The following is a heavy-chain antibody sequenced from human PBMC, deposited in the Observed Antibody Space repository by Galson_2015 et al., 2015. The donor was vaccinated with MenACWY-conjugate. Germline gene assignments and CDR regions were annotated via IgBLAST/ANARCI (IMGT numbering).Heavy chain of an antibody. D-gene: IGHD2-2*01. Sequence: SVKVSCKASGGTFSSYAISWVRQAPGQGLEWMGGIIPIFGTVNYAQKFQGRVTITADESTSTAYMELSSLRSEDTAVYYCAGSSSSPQNAFEIWGQGTMVTVSS. J-gene: IGHJ3*02. CDR1: GGTFSSYA. CDR3: AGSSSSPQNAFEI. V-gene: IGHV1-69*13. CDR2: IIPIFGTV.